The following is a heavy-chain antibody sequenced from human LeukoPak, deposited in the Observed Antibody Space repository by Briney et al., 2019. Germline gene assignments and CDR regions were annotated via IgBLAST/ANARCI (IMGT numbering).Heavy chain of an antibody. CDR1: GFTFSSYA. J-gene: IGHJ5*02. CDR2: ISGSGGST. V-gene: IGHV3-23*01. Sequence: GGSLRLSCAASGFTFSSYAMSWVRQAPGKGLEWVSAISGSGGSTYYADSVKGRFTISRDNAKNSLYLQMNSLRAEDTAVYYCARDGAGTTLVGWFDPWGQGTLVTVSS. D-gene: IGHD1-1*01. CDR3: ARDGAGTTLVGWFDP.